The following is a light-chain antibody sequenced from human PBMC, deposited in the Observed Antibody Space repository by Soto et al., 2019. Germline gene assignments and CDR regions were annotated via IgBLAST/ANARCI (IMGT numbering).Light chain of an antibody. CDR1: HSVSGS. CDR2: SAS. V-gene: IGKV3-15*01. Sequence: EIELTQSPGTLSVSPGERATLSCRATHSVSGSLAWYQQKPGRPPRLLIHSASTRATGIPARFSGSGSGTAFTRTISSLQSEDFAVYYCQQYNNWPRYTFGQGTRLEIK. J-gene: IGKJ2*01. CDR3: QQYNNWPRYT.